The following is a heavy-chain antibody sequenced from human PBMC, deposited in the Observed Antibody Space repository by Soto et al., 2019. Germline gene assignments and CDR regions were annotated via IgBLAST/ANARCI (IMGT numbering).Heavy chain of an antibody. J-gene: IGHJ4*02. V-gene: IGHV3-23*01. CDR3: ATNSTSGFGY. Sequence: WGSLRLSCETSGFTFNAPSIVWLRQAPGKGLEWVSIIGPCGGDIHYADSVKGRFTIPRDNARNTLYLHMNGLRVEDTAVYYCATNSTSGFGYWGQGPLVTVSS. CDR2: IGPCGGDI. CDR1: GFTFNAPS. D-gene: IGHD3-10*01.